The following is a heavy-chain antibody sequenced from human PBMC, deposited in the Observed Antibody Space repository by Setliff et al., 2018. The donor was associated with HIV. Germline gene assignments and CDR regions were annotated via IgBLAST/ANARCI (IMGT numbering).Heavy chain of an antibody. D-gene: IGHD3-10*01. J-gene: IGHJ6*02. CDR2: IGGHGSII. CDR3: ARKLRPGHGVDV. V-gene: IGHV3-48*03. CDR1: GLIFSSYE. Sequence: GSLRLSCAASGLIFSSYEMNWVRQAPGKGLEWISFIGGHGSIIHYADSVKGRFTISRDNAKNSVYLQMNSLRAEDTAIYYCARKLRPGHGVDVWGQGTTVTVSS.